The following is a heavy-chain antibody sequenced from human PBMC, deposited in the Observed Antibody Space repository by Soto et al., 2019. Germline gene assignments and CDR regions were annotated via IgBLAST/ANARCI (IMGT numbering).Heavy chain of an antibody. D-gene: IGHD5-18*01. V-gene: IGHV1-69*06. CDR2: IIPIFGTA. Sequence: QVQLVQSGAEVKKPGSSVKVSCKASGGTFSSYAISWVRRAPGQGLEWMGGIIPIFGTANYAQKFQGRVTITADKSTSTAYMELSSLRSEDTAVYYCARSGYSYGSAYYYYGMDVWGQGTTVTVSS. CDR1: GGTFSSYA. CDR3: ARSGYSYGSAYYYYGMDV. J-gene: IGHJ6*02.